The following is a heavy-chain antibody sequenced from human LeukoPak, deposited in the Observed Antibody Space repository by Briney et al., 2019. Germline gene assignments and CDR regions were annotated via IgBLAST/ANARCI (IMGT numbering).Heavy chain of an antibody. V-gene: IGHV1-2*02. J-gene: IGHJ6*02. CDR1: GYTFTGQY. CDR3: ARGYYGMDV. CDR2: INPKTGDT. Sequence: ASVKVSCKASGYTFTGQYLYWARQTPGQGLEWMGWINPKTGDTDSAQNFQGRVTMTRDTSITTVYMELSSLTSDDTAVYCCARGYYGMDVWGQGTTVTVSS.